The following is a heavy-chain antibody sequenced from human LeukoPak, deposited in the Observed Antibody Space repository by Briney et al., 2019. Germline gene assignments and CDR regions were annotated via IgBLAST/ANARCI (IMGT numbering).Heavy chain of an antibody. CDR3: TADYDFWSGSAEDYYYYYMDV. V-gene: IGHV3-73*01. D-gene: IGHD3-3*01. Sequence: GSLRLSCAASGFTFSGSAMHWVRQASGKGLEWVGRIRSKANSYATAYAASVKGRFTISRDDLKNTAYLQMNSLKTEDTAVYYCTADYDFWSGSAEDYYYYYMDVWGKGTTVTVSS. CDR1: GFTFSGSA. CDR2: IRSKANSYAT. J-gene: IGHJ6*03.